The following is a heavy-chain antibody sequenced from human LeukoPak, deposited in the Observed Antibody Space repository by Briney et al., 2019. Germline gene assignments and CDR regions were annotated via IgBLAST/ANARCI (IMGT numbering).Heavy chain of an antibody. V-gene: IGHV1-8*03. D-gene: IGHD6-13*01. J-gene: IGHJ2*01. CDR3: ARGGSSWSRWYFDL. CDR2: MNPNSGNT. CDR1: GYTFTSYD. Sequence: ASVKVSCKASGYTFTSYDINWVRQATGQGLEWMGWMNPNSGNTGYAQKFQGRVTITRNTSISTAYMELSSLTSEDTGVYYCARGGSSWSRWYFDLWGRGTLVTVSS.